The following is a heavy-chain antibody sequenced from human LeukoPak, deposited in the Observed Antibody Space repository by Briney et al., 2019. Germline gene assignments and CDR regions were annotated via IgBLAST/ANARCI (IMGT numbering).Heavy chain of an antibody. CDR2: ISYDGSNK. CDR3: AKDKGLTMVRGVKE. CDR1: GFTFSSYG. V-gene: IGHV3-30*18. J-gene: IGHJ4*02. D-gene: IGHD3-10*01. Sequence: GRSLRLSCAASGFTFSSYGMHWVRQAPGKGLEWVAVISYDGSNKYYADSVKGRFTISRDNSKNTLYLRMNSLRAEDTAVYYCAKDKGLTMVRGVKEWGQGTLVTVSS.